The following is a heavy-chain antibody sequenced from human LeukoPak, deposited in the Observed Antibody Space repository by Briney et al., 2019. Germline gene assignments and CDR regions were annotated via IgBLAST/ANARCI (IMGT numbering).Heavy chain of an antibody. D-gene: IGHD3-10*01. J-gene: IGHJ4*02. CDR2: ISYSDPT. CDR1: GVPIASNTHY. CDR3: ALSRYGEALFDY. Sequence: PSETLSLTCNVSGVPIASNTHYWTWIRQHPGTGLEWIGFISYSDPTSYNPSLRSRVAFSLDTSKNQFSLQLHSVTAAGTAVYYCALSRYGEALFDYWGQGSLVTVSS. V-gene: IGHV4-31*03.